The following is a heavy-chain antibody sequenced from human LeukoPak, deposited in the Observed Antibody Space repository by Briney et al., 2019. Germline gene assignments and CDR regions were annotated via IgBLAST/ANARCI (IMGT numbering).Heavy chain of an antibody. CDR3: SRDRPLYGSVIYYNN. V-gene: IGHV3-7*01. J-gene: IGHJ4*02. D-gene: IGHD3-10*01. Sequence: GGSLRLSCAASGFTFSSYWMSWVRQAPGKGLEWVANIKQDGSEKYYVDSVKGRFTISRDNAKNSLYLQMNSLRAEDTAVYYCSRDRPLYGSVIYYNNWGQGTLVTVSS. CDR1: GFTFSSYW. CDR2: IKQDGSEK.